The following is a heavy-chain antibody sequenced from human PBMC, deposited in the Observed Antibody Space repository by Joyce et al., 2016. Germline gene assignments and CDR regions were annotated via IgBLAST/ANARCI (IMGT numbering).Heavy chain of an antibody. CDR3: AREYGGTFYFDY. Sequence: QVQLVQSGAEVKNPGASVKVSCKASGFSFSGYYIHWVRQAPGQGLEWMGWINPDRGDTIYAQKCQGRVTMTRDTSISTVYLELGRLTSDDTDLYYCAREYGGTFYFDYWGQVTLVTVSS. CDR1: GFSFSGYY. CDR2: INPDRGDT. J-gene: IGHJ4*02. D-gene: IGHD4-23*01. V-gene: IGHV1-2*02.